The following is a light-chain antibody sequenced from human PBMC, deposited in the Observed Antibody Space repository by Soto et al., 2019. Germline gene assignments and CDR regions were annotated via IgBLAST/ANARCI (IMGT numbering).Light chain of an antibody. CDR3: RSYTSSSTLV. CDR1: SSDVGGYNY. Sequence: QSVLTQPASVSGSPGQSITISCTGTSSDVGGYNYVSWYQQHPCKAPKLIIYDFSNRPSGVSNRFSGSKSGNTASLTISGLQDEDEADYYCRSYTSSSTLVFGRGTQLTVL. J-gene: IGLJ2*01. CDR2: DFS. V-gene: IGLV2-14*01.